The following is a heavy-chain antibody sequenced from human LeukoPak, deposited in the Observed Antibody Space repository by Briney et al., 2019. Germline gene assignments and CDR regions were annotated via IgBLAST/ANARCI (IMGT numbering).Heavy chain of an antibody. Sequence: GGSLRLSCAASGFTFSSYSMNWVRQAPGKGLEWDSSISSSSSYIHYADSVKGRFTISRDNAKNSLYLQMNSLRAEDTAVYYCARDVGATNFDYWGQGTLVTVSS. J-gene: IGHJ4*02. CDR3: ARDVGATNFDY. V-gene: IGHV3-21*01. D-gene: IGHD1-26*01. CDR2: ISSSSSYI. CDR1: GFTFSSYS.